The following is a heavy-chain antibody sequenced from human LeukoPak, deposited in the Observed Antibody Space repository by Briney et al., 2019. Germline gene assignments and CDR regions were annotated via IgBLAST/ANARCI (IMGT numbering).Heavy chain of an antibody. V-gene: IGHV1-46*01. CDR1: GYTFTSYY. CDR2: INPSGGST. D-gene: IGHD5-18*01. Sequence: ASVKVSCKVSGYTFTSYYMHWVRQAPGQGLEWMGIINPSGGSTSYAQKFQGRVTMTRDMSTSTVYMELSSLRSEDTAVYYCARERPTRRPDSYGYWFDPWGQGTLVTVSS. J-gene: IGHJ5*02. CDR3: ARERPTRRPDSYGYWFDP.